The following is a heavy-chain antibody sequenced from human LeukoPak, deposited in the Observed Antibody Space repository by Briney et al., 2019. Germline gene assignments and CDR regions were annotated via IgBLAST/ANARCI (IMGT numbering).Heavy chain of an antibody. D-gene: IGHD5-18*01. Sequence: SETLSLTCAVYGGSFSGYYWSWIRQPPGKGLEWIGEINHSGSTNYNPSLKSRVTISVDTSKNQFSLKLSSVTAADTAVYYCARGGDVDTAMGDFDYWGQGNLVTVSS. CDR1: GGSFSGYY. CDR3: ARGGDVDTAMGDFDY. J-gene: IGHJ4*02. CDR2: INHSGST. V-gene: IGHV4-34*01.